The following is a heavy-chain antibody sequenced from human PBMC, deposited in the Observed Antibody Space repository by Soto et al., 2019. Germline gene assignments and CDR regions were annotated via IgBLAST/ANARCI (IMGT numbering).Heavy chain of an antibody. D-gene: IGHD2-21*01. CDR1: GGSFSGYY. CDR3: ARSLTIQNFDY. J-gene: IGHJ4*02. V-gene: IGHV4-34*01. Sequence: SETLSLTCAVYGGSFSGYYWSWIRQPPGKGLEWIGEINHSGSTNYNPSLKSRVTISVDTSKNQFSLKLSSVTAADTAVYYCARSLTIQNFDYWGQGTLVTV. CDR2: INHSGST.